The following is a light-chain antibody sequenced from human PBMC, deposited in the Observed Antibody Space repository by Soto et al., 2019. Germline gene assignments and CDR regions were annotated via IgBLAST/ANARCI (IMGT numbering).Light chain of an antibody. Sequence: DIVLTQSPGTLSLSPGERATLSCRASQSVSSSYLAWYQQKSGQAPRLLIYGASNRATGIPDRFSGSGSGTDFTLTISRLEPEDFAVYYCQQYGRSSWTFGQGTKVEIK. CDR1: QSVSSSY. J-gene: IGKJ1*01. CDR3: QQYGRSSWT. CDR2: GAS. V-gene: IGKV3-20*01.